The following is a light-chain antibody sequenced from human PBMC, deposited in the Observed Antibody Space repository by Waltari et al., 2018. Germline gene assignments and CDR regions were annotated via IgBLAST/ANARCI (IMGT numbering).Light chain of an antibody. CDR1: ALPDTY. V-gene: IGLV3-10*01. Sequence: SYELTQQPSVSVSPGQTARITRSGDALPDTYVYWYQQQSGQAPVLVFFEDTKRPSGIPERFSGSSSGTTATLTISGAQVEDEADYYCYSTDSSGDHGVFGGGTKLTVL. J-gene: IGLJ3*02. CDR3: YSTDSSGDHGV. CDR2: EDT.